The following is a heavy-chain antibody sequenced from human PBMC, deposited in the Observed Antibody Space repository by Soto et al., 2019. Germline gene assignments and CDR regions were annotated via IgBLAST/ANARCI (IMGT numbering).Heavy chain of an antibody. Sequence: GGSLRLSCAASGFTFSNYWMHWVRQVPGKGLVWVSRISGDASSTHYADFAKGRFTISRDNSKNTVFLQMNSLSADDTALYYCVKEPDVWGQGISVTVSS. CDR2: ISGDASST. CDR1: GFTFSNYW. J-gene: IGHJ6*02. CDR3: VKEPDV. V-gene: IGHV3-74*01.